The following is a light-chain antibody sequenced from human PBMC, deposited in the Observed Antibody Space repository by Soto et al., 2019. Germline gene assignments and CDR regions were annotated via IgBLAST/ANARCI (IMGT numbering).Light chain of an antibody. Sequence: DIQMTQSPSSLSASVGDRVTITCRASQGISSYLAWYQQKPGKAPKLLIYAASTFQSGVPSRFSGSGSGTDFTLTISSLQLEDVATYYCQKYNRAPLTFGGGTKVEIK. J-gene: IGKJ4*01. CDR1: QGISSY. V-gene: IGKV1-27*01. CDR3: QKYNRAPLT. CDR2: AAS.